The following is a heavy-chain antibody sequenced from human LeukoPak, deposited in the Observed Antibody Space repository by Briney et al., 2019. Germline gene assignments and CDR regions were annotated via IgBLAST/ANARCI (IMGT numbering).Heavy chain of an antibody. CDR3: ARHYQTVSYYFDS. V-gene: IGHV4-61*02. CDR2: IYTSGST. Sequence: PSETLSLTCTVSGGSISSGSYYWSWIRQPAGKGLEWIGRIYTSGSTNYNPSLKSRVTISVDTSKNQFSLKLSSVTAADTAVYYCARHYQTVSYYFDSWGQGTLVTVSP. J-gene: IGHJ4*02. D-gene: IGHD2-2*01. CDR1: GGSISSGSYY.